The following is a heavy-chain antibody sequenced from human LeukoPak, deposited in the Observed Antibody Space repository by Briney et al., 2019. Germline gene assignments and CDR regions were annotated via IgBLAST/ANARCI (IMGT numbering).Heavy chain of an antibody. J-gene: IGHJ4*02. CDR2: IIPNFGTA. CDR3: GRAAIGDYVWGSYRYLIEY. D-gene: IGHD3-16*02. Sequence: ASVKVSCKASGGTFSSYAISWVRQAPGQGLEWMGGIIPNFGTAKYAQKFQGRVTITGDESTSTAYMELGSLRCEDPAVSYCGRAAIGDYVWGSYRYLIEYWGQGTLVTVSS. V-gene: IGHV1-69*13. CDR1: GGTFSSYA.